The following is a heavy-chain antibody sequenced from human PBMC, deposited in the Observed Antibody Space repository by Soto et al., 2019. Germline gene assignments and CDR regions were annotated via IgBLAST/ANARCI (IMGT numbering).Heavy chain of an antibody. Sequence: QVQLVQSEAEVQKPGASVKVSCMTSGYIFKNYGISWVRQAPGQGLEWLGWIYPKEDRANIAQNFQGRVTLTTDTPTSTAYIELRSLRFDDSAVYFCARDIDYDIDYWGQGTLVTVSS. CDR3: ARDIDYDIDY. D-gene: IGHD4-17*01. CDR1: GYIFKNYG. CDR2: IYPKEDRA. V-gene: IGHV1-18*01. J-gene: IGHJ4*02.